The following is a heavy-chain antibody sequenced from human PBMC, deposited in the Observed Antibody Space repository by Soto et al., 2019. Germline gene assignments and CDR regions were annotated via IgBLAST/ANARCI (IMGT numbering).Heavy chain of an antibody. CDR2: IIPKFGTT. Sequence: GASVKVSCKASGGTFSSYAISWVRQAPGQGLEWMGGIIPKFGTTHYAQKFQGRVTITADESTSTAYMELSSLRSEDTAVYYCARDRRGSSGFCPFLYYFDYWGQGALVTVFS. CDR1: GGTFSSYA. CDR3: ARDRRGSSGFCPFLYYFDY. J-gene: IGHJ4*02. D-gene: IGHD6-19*01. V-gene: IGHV1-69*13.